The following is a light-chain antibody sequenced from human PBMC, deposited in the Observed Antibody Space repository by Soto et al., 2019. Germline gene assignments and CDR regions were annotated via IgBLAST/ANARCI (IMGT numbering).Light chain of an antibody. CDR3: QQRSNWTPDT. Sequence: EIVLTQSPATLSLSPGERATLSCRASQSVSSYLAWYQQKPGQAPRLLIYDASNRATGIPARFSGSGSGTDFTLTISSLEPEDFAVYYCQQRSNWTPDTFGQGTKLEIK. CDR2: DAS. CDR1: QSVSSY. J-gene: IGKJ2*01. V-gene: IGKV3-11*01.